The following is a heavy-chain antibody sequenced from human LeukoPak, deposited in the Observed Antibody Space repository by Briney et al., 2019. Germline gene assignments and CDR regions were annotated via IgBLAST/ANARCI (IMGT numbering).Heavy chain of an antibody. V-gene: IGHV3-23*01. CDR1: GFTFSSYA. D-gene: IGHD1-26*01. CDR2: ISGSGTST. CDR3: AKNPLIVGATQYYFDY. Sequence: GGSLRLSCAASGFTFSSYAMSWVRQAPGKGLEWVSDISGSGTSTYYADSVKGRFTISRDNSKNTLYLQMNSLRAEDTAVYYCAKNPLIVGATQYYFDYWGQGTLVTVSS. J-gene: IGHJ4*02.